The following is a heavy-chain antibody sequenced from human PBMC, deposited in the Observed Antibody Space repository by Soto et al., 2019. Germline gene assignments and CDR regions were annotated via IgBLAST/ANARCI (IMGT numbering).Heavy chain of an antibody. D-gene: IGHD2-15*01. CDR3: ARGASLGYCSSTSCPEDIVVVVAATGRSQFDP. CDR1: GYTFTGYY. J-gene: IGHJ5*02. Sequence: ASVKVSCKASGYTFTGYYMHWVRQAPGQGLEWMGWINPNSGGTNYAQKFQGWVTMTRDTSISTAYMELSRLRSDDTAVYYCARGASLGYCSSTSCPEDIVVVVAATGRSQFDPWGQGTLVTVSS. V-gene: IGHV1-2*04. CDR2: INPNSGGT.